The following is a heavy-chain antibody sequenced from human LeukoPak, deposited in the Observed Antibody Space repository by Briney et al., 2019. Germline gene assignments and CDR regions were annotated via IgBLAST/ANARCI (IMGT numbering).Heavy chain of an antibody. D-gene: IGHD3-3*01. CDR2: IKHSGST. CDR3: ARGILEKGYFDL. Sequence: SETLSLTCAVYGGSFSDYYWSWIRQTPGEGLQWIGGIKHSGSTDYNPSLKSRVTMSVDTSKNQFSLKLTSVTDADTAVYYCARGILEKGYFDLWGRDALVTVSS. J-gene: IGHJ2*01. CDR1: GGSFSDYY. V-gene: IGHV4-34*01.